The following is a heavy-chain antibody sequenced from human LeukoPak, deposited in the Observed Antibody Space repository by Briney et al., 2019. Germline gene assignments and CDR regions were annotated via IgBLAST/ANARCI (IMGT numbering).Heavy chain of an antibody. V-gene: IGHV3-53*01. J-gene: IGHJ4*02. Sequence: PGGSLRLPCAASGFTSNYMSWVRQAPGKGLEWISLIYSDGSTTFYADSVKGRFTISRDNSKNTFYLQMNRLRPEDTAVYYCASDGYNYFEFWGQGTLVIVSS. CDR3: ASDGYNYFEF. CDR1: GFTSNY. CDR2: IYSDGSTT. D-gene: IGHD5-24*01.